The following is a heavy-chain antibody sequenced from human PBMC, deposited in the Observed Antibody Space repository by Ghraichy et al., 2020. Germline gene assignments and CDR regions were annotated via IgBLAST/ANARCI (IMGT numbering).Heavy chain of an antibody. Sequence: GGSLRLSCAASGFTFSSYGMHWVHQAPGKGLEWVAFIRYDGSNKYYADSVKGRFTISRDNSKNTLYLQMNSLRAEDTAVYYCAKDDSSSWDHFDYWGQGTLVTVSS. J-gene: IGHJ4*02. CDR2: IRYDGSNK. V-gene: IGHV3-30*02. CDR1: GFTFSSYG. CDR3: AKDDSSSWDHFDY. D-gene: IGHD6-13*01.